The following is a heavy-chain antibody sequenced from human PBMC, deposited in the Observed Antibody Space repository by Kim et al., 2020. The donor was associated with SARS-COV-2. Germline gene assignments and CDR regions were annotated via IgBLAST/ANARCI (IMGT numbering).Heavy chain of an antibody. Sequence: NHNPSLQSRVTMSVDTSKNQFSLKLSSGAAADPAVYYGARDSSGWFVFVYWGQGTLVTVSS. V-gene: IGHV4-4*07. J-gene: IGHJ4*02. D-gene: IGHD6-19*01. CDR3: ARDSSGWFVFVY.